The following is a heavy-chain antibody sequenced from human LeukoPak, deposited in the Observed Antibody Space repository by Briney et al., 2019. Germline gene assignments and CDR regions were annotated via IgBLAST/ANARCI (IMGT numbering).Heavy chain of an antibody. J-gene: IGHJ4*02. D-gene: IGHD2-21*02. CDR1: GFTFSSYG. CDR3: ARDEAYCGGDCYLPFDY. CDR2: IWYDGSNK. Sequence: GRPLRLSCAASGFTFSSYGMHWVRQAPGKGLEWVAVIWYDGSNKYYADSVKGRFTISRDNSKNTLYLQMNSLRAEDTAVYYCARDEAYCGGDCYLPFDYWGQGTLVTVSS. V-gene: IGHV3-33*01.